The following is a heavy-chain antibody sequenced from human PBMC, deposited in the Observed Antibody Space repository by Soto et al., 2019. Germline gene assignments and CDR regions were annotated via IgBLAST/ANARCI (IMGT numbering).Heavy chain of an antibody. Sequence: SETLSLTCAVSGGSISSSNWWSWVRQPPGKGLEWIGEIYHSGSTNYNPSLKSRVTISVDTSKNQFSLKLSSVTAADTAVYYCARDMLSSGGWFDPWGQGTLVTVSS. CDR2: IYHSGST. CDR1: GGSISSSNW. J-gene: IGHJ5*02. D-gene: IGHD3-16*01. V-gene: IGHV4-4*02. CDR3: ARDMLSSGGWFDP.